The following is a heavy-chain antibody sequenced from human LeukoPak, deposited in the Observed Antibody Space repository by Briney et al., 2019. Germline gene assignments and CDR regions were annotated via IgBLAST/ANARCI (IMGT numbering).Heavy chain of an antibody. Sequence: GRSLRLSCAASGFTFDDYAMHWVRQAPGKGLEWVSGISWNSGSIGYADSVKGRFTISRDNAKNSLYLQMNSLRAEDTALYYCAKEGAIGVPYFDYWGQGTLVTVSS. CDR3: AKEGAIGVPYFDY. CDR1: GFTFDDYA. D-gene: IGHD2-8*01. V-gene: IGHV3-9*01. CDR2: ISWNSGSI. J-gene: IGHJ4*02.